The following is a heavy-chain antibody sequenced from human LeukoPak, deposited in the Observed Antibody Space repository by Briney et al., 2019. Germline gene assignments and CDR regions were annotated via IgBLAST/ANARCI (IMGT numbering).Heavy chain of an antibody. CDR1: GGSISTYY. V-gene: IGHV4-4*07. D-gene: IGHD6-6*01. CDR3: AREGSMTSRPFVSIDY. CDR2: IHTSGST. J-gene: IGHJ4*02. Sequence: SSETLSLTCTVSGGSISTYYWSWIRQPAGKGLEWIGRIHTSGSTYYNPSLKSRVTMSVDKSKKQFSLRLSSVTAADTAMYYCAREGSMTSRPFVSIDYWGQGTLVTVSS.